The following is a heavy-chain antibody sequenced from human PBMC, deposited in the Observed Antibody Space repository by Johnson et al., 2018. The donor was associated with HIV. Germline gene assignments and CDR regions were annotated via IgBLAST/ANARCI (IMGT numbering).Heavy chain of an antibody. CDR2: ISYDGSDK. CDR1: GFTFSRHA. J-gene: IGHJ3*02. V-gene: IGHV3-30*04. Sequence: QVQLVESGGGVVQPERSVRLSCSASGFTFSRHAMHWVRQAPGKGLEWVAVISYDGSDKYYADSVKGRFTISRDNAKNSLYLQMNSLRAEDTAVYYCARGDGYRRAFDIWGQGTMVTVSS. D-gene: IGHD1-1*01. CDR3: ARGDGYRRAFDI.